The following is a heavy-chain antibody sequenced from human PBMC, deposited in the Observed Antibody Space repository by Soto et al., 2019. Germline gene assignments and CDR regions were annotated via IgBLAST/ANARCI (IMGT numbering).Heavy chain of an antibody. CDR2: ISYDGSNK. D-gene: IGHD6-19*01. Sequence: GGSLRLSCAASGFXFSSYAMHWVRQVPGKGLEWVAVISYDGSNKYYADSVKGRFTISRDNSKNTLYLQMNSLRAEDTAVYYCARDLLVAGYYFDYWGQGTLVTVSS. V-gene: IGHV3-30-3*01. J-gene: IGHJ4*02. CDR3: ARDLLVAGYYFDY. CDR1: GFXFSSYA.